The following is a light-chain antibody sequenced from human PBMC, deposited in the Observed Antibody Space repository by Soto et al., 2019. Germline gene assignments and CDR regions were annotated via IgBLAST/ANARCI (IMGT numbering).Light chain of an antibody. CDR2: KAS. CDR1: QSISSW. J-gene: IGKJ1*01. V-gene: IGKV1-5*03. CDR3: QHYHSYPWT. Sequence: DIQLTQSPVSLSASVGERVTLTCRASQSISSWLAWYQQKSGQAPNLLIYKASNLHTGVPARFSGSGSGTEFTLTISGLQPEDFATYYCQHYHSYPWTFGQGTKVEI.